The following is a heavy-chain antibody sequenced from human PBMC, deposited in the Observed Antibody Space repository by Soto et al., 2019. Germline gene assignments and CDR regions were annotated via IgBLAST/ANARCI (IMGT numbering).Heavy chain of an antibody. J-gene: IGHJ4*02. CDR2: IGSRGDST. CDR3: AKDLIYGYNSGRPFDS. D-gene: IGHD6-19*01. V-gene: IGHV3-23*01. Sequence: EVQLLESGGGLVQPGGSLRLSCAASGFTFSSFAMSWARQAPGKGLEWVSAIGSRGDSTYYADSVKGRFTISRDNSKNTLYLQMNSLRAEDTAVYYCAKDLIYGYNSGRPFDSWGQGTLVTVSS. CDR1: GFTFSSFA.